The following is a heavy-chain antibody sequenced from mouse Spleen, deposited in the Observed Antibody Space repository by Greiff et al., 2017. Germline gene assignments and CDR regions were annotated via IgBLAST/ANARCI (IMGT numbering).Heavy chain of an antibody. Sequence: VKLVESGAELVKPGASVKLSCKASGYTFTSYWMHWVKQRPGQGLEWIGMIHPNSGSTNYNEKFKSKATLTVDKSSSTAYMQLSSLTSEDSAVYYCARKGANYYGYHFDYWGQGTTLTVSS. CDR3: ARKGANYYGYHFDY. CDR1: GYTFTSYW. CDR2: IHPNSGST. V-gene: IGHV1-64*01. D-gene: IGHD2-2*01. J-gene: IGHJ2*01.